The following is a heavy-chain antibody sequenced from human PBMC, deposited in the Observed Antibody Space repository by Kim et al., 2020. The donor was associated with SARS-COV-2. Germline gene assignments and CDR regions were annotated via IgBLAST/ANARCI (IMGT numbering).Heavy chain of an antibody. V-gene: IGHV3-48*03. Sequence: YADSVKGRFTTSRDSAKNSLSLQMNSLTAEDTAVYYCARVRVYHYYAMDVWGQGTTVTVSS. J-gene: IGHJ6*02. CDR3: ARVRVYHYYAMDV.